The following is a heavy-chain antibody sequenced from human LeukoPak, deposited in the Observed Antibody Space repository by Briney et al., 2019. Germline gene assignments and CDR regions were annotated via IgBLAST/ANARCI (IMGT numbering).Heavy chain of an antibody. Sequence: PGGSLRLSCAASGFTSSSYEMNWVRQAPGKGLEWVSYISSSGSTIYYADSVKGRFTISRDNAKNSLYLQMNSLRAEDTAVYYCARAHGYCSSTSCYFRGIGYYYYGMDVWGQGTTVTVSS. CDR3: ARAHGYCSSTSCYFRGIGYYYYGMDV. CDR2: ISSSGSTI. D-gene: IGHD2-2*03. CDR1: GFTSSSYE. V-gene: IGHV3-48*03. J-gene: IGHJ6*02.